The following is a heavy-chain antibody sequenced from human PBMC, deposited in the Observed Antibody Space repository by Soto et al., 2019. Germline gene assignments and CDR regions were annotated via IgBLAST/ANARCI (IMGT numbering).Heavy chain of an antibody. V-gene: IGHV3-11*01. CDR1: GFTFSDYD. D-gene: IGHD1-1*01. Sequence: QVQLVESGGGLVKPGGSLRLSCAASGFTFSDYDMSWIRQAPGKGLEWVSYISSSGSTIYYADSVKGRFTISRDNAKNSLDLQMNSLRAEDTAVYYCARGTRLTLPLNWNDPGYFDYWGQGTLVTVSS. J-gene: IGHJ4*02. CDR2: ISSSGSTI. CDR3: ARGTRLTLPLNWNDPGYFDY.